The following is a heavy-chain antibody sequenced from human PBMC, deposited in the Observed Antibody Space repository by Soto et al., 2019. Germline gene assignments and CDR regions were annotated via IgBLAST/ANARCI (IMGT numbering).Heavy chain of an antibody. D-gene: IGHD2-2*01. Sequence: EVQLVESGGGLVQPGRSLRLSCAASGFTFDDYAMHWVRQAPGKGLEWVSGISWNSDDIGYADSVKGRFTISRDNAKNSLYLQMNSLRAEDTALYYCAKDMGGGYQLLSYLSYMDVWGKGTTVTVSS. CDR3: AKDMGGGYQLLSYLSYMDV. J-gene: IGHJ6*03. CDR2: ISWNSDDI. CDR1: GFTFDDYA. V-gene: IGHV3-9*01.